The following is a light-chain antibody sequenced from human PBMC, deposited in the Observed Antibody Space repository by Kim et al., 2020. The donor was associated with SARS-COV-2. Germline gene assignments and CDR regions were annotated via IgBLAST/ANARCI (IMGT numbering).Light chain of an antibody. CDR3: SSYTSSSTNV. CDR2: DVS. V-gene: IGLV2-14*01. J-gene: IGLJ1*01. Sequence: QSALTQPASVSGSTGQSITISCTGTSSDVGGYNYVSWYQQHPGKAPKLMIYDVSKRPSGVSNRFSGSKSGNTASLTISGLQAEDEADYYCSSYTSSSTNVFGTGTKVTVL. CDR1: SSDVGGYNY.